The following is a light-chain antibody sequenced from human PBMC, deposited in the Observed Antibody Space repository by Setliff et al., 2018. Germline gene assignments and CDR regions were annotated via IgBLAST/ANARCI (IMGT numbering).Light chain of an antibody. CDR1: SSDVGGYNY. Sequence: QSVLTQPPSASGSPGQSVTISCTGTSSDVGGYNYVSWYQQHPGKAPKLMIYEVSKRPSGVPDRFSGSKSGNTASLTVSGLQAEDEADYYCSSYAGSSNFPYVFGTGTKVTV. V-gene: IGLV2-8*01. CDR2: EVS. CDR3: SSYAGSSNFPYV. J-gene: IGLJ1*01.